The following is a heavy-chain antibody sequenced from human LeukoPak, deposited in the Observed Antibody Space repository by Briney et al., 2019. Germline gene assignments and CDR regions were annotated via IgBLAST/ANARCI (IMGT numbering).Heavy chain of an antibody. D-gene: IGHD4-17*01. CDR3: ATDYGDYSYAFDI. V-gene: IGHV1-2*02. CDR1: GYTFTGYY. CDR2: INPNSGGT. Sequence: AASVKVSCKASGYTFTGYYMHWLRQAPGQGLEWMGWINPNSGGTNYAQKFQGRVTMTRDTSISTAYMELSRLRSDDTAVYYCATDYGDYSYAFDIWGQGTMVTVSS. J-gene: IGHJ3*02.